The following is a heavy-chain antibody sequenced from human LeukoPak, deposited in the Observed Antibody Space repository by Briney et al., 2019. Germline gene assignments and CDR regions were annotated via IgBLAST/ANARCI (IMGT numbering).Heavy chain of an antibody. CDR1: GGSISNGDYY. CDR2: IYYSGST. D-gene: IGHD6-6*01. CDR3: ARGYSSSSEPFDY. Sequence: SETLSLTCTVSGGSISNGDYYWGWIRQPPGKGLEWIGSIYYSGSTYYNPSLKSRVTISVDTSKNQFSLKLSSVTAADTAVYYCARGYSSSSEPFDYWGQGTLVTVSS. V-gene: IGHV4-39*07. J-gene: IGHJ4*02.